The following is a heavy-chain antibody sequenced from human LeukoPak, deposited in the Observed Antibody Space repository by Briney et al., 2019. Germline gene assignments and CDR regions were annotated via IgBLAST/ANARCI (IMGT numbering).Heavy chain of an antibody. CDR2: IYSGGST. V-gene: IGHV3-53*01. CDR3: AKEKRGDYLLDY. J-gene: IGHJ4*02. CDR1: GFTVSSNY. Sequence: GGSLRLSCAASGFTVSSNYMSWVRQAPGKGLEWVSVIYSGGSTYYADSVKGRFTISRDNSKNTLYLQMNSLRAEDTAVYYCAKEKRGDYLLDYWGQGTLVTVSS. D-gene: IGHD2/OR15-2a*01.